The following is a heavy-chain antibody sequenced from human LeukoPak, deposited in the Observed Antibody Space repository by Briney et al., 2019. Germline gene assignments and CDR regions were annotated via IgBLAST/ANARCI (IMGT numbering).Heavy chain of an antibody. CDR3: ANVGAFNI. Sequence: GGSLRFSCAVSGFTVSSHYITWVRQAPGKGLEWVSLIYSGGAIYYADSVRGRFTLSRDNSKNTVYLQINSLRVEDTAMYYCANVGAFNIWGQGTMVTVSS. J-gene: IGHJ3*02. CDR1: GFTVSSHY. CDR2: IYSGGAI. V-gene: IGHV3-66*01.